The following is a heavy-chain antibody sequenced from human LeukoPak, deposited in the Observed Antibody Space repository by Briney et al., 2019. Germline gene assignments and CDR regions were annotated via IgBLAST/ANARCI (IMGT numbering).Heavy chain of an antibody. CDR1: GYTFTSYD. V-gene: IGHV1-8*01. Sequence: GASVKVSCRASGYTFTSYDINWVRQATGQGLEWMGWMNPNSGNTGYAQKFQGRVTMTRNTSISTAYMELSSLRSEDTAVYYCARGRIVGIVFDPWGQGTLVTVSS. CDR3: ARGRIVGIVFDP. CDR2: MNPNSGNT. D-gene: IGHD2-15*01. J-gene: IGHJ5*02.